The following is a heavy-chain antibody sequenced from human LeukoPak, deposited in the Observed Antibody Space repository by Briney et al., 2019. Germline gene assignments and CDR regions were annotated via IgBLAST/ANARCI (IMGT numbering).Heavy chain of an antibody. Sequence: GGSLRLSRAASGFIFSRYWMTWVRQAPGKGLAGVANIKPDGREKYKVASVKGRFTLSGDNAKNQLYLQVHSLRAEDTAVYHCASPRVAAGGNVYFYHWGRGNLVSVSS. CDR3: ASPRVAAGGNVYFYH. CDR1: GFIFSRYW. D-gene: IGHD6-13*01. V-gene: IGHV3-7*01. J-gene: IGHJ1*01. CDR2: IKPDGREK.